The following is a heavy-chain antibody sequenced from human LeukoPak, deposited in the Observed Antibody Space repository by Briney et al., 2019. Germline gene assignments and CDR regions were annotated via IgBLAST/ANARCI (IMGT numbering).Heavy chain of an antibody. D-gene: IGHD2-2*01. CDR1: GGSISSSSYY. Sequence: SETLSLTCTVSGGSISSSSYYWGWIRQPPGKGLEWIGSIYYSGSTYYNPPLKSRVTISVDTSKNQFSLKLSSVTAADTAVYYCARGTPAAPFDPWGQGTLVTVSS. V-gene: IGHV4-39*07. J-gene: IGHJ5*02. CDR3: ARGTPAAPFDP. CDR2: IYYSGST.